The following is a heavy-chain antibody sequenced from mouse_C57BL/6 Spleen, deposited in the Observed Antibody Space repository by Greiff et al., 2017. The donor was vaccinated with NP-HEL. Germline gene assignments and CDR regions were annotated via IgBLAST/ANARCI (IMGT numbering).Heavy chain of an antibody. D-gene: IGHD1-1*01. V-gene: IGHV1-64*01. CDR3: ARELRGWYFDV. J-gene: IGHJ1*03. CDR1: GYTFTSYW. Sequence: QVQLQQPGAELVKPGASVKLSCKASGYTFTSYWMHWVKQRPGQGLEWIGMIHPNSGSTNYNEKFESKATLTVDKSSSTAYMQLSSLTSEDSAVYYCARELRGWYFDVWGTGTTVTVSS. CDR2: IHPNSGST.